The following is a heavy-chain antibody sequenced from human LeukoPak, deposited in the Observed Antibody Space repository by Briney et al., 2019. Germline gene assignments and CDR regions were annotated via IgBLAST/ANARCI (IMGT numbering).Heavy chain of an antibody. CDR2: ISYDGSNK. Sequence: GGSLRLSCAASGFTFSSYGMHWVRQAPGKGLEWVAVISYDGSNKYYADSVKGRFTISRDNAKNSLYLQMNSLRADDTAIYYCARDPNCSGGRCYQDYWGQGTLVTVSS. J-gene: IGHJ4*02. D-gene: IGHD2-15*01. CDR3: ARDPNCSGGRCYQDY. CDR1: GFTFSSYG. V-gene: IGHV3-30*03.